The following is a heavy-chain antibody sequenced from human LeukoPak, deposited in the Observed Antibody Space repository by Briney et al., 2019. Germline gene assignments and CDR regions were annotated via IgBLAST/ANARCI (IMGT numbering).Heavy chain of an antibody. CDR1: GGSISSGSYY. CDR3: AKGTVTTDRYYFDY. D-gene: IGHD4-17*01. Sequence: SQTLSLTCTVSGGSISSGSYYWSWIRQPAGKGPEWIGRIHTSGGTNYNPSLKSRVTISVDTSKSQFSLNLSSVTAADTAVYYCAKGTVTTDRYYFDYWGQGTLVTVSS. V-gene: IGHV4-61*02. J-gene: IGHJ4*02. CDR2: IHTSGGT.